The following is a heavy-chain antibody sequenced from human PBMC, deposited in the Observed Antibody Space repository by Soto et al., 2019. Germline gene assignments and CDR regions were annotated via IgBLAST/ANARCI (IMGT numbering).Heavy chain of an antibody. CDR2: IYPGDSDT. CDR3: ARRGSLYGLFDY. Sequence: EVQLVQSGAEVKKPGESLKISCRGSGYTFTGYWIAWLRQTPEKGLEWLGHIYPGDSDTEYSPSSQGQVTISADKSFNTASLQWSSLKASDTAMYYCARRGSLYGLFDYWGQGTLVTVSS. J-gene: IGHJ4*02. V-gene: IGHV5-51*01. D-gene: IGHD1-26*01. CDR1: GYTFTGYW.